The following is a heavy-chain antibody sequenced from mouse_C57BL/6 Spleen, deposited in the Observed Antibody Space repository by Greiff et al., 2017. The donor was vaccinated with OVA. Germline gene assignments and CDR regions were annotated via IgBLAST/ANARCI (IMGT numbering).Heavy chain of an antibody. CDR2: INPYNGGT. J-gene: IGHJ2*02. V-gene: IGHV1-19*01. D-gene: IGHD2-13*01. CDR3: ASAVTEYFGY. Sequence: EVKLQQSGPVLVKPGASVKMSCKASGYTFTDYYMNWVKQSHGKSLEWIGVINPYNGGTNYNQTFKGKATLTVDKSSSTAYMELNSLTSEDTAVYYCASAVTEYFGYWGQGTSLTVSS. CDR1: GYTFTDYY.